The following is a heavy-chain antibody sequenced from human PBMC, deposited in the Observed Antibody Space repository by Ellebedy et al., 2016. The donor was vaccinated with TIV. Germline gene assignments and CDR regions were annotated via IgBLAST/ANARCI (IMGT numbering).Heavy chain of an antibody. D-gene: IGHD4-23*01. CDR3: ARDGAGRWDY. CDR1: GGTFNSFA. CDR2: IIPFFGTA. J-gene: IGHJ4*02. V-gene: IGHV1-69*13. Sequence: AASVKVSCKASGGTFNSFAISWVRQAPGQGLEWMGGIIPFFGTANYAQKFQGRVTITAADSSSTAYMELSSLRSADTAVYYCARDGAGRWDYWGPGTLVTVSS.